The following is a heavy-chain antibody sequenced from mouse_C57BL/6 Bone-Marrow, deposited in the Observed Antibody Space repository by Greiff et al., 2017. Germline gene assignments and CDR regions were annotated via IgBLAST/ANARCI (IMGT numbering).Heavy chain of an antibody. CDR1: GYIFTEYT. CDR3: ARHERYYDYEGYFDY. J-gene: IGHJ2*01. Sequence: VQLVESGAELVKPGASVKLSCKASGYIFTEYTIHWVKQRSGQGLEWIGWFYPGSGSIKYNERFKDKATLTADKSSNTVYMELSRLTSEDSAAYFCARHERYYDYEGYFDYWGQGTTLTVSS. D-gene: IGHD2-4*01. V-gene: IGHV1-62-2*01. CDR2: FYPGSGSI.